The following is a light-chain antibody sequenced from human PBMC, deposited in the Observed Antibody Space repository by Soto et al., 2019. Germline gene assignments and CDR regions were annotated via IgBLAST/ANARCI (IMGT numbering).Light chain of an antibody. V-gene: IGKV3-20*01. CDR1: QSVSSSY. Sequence: EIVLTQYPGTLSLSPGERASLSCRASQSVSSSYLAWYQQKPGQAPRLLIYGASSRATGIPDRFSGSGSGTDFTLTISRLEPEDFAVYYCQQYGSSALTFGGGTWWISN. CDR2: GAS. J-gene: IGKJ4*01. CDR3: QQYGSSALT.